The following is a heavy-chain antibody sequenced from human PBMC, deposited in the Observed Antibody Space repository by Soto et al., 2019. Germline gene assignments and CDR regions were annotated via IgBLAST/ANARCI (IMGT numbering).Heavy chain of an antibody. J-gene: IGHJ4*02. V-gene: IGHV2-5*02. CDR1: GFSLSTSGVG. CDR3: PHRQSGYCSRGSCLYYFDY. Sequence: QITLKESGPTLVKPTQTLTLTCTFSGFSLSTSGVGVGWIRQPPGKALEWLALIYWDDDKRYSPSLKSRLTITNHTSKNQVVLTMTNMHPVDTATYYCPHRQSGYCSRGSCLYYFDYWGQGTLVTVSS. CDR2: IYWDDDK. D-gene: IGHD2-15*01.